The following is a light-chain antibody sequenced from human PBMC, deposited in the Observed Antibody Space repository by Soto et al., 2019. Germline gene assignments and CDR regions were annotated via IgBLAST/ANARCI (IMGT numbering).Light chain of an antibody. CDR1: QYIGTY. CDR3: QHSFTIPWT. CDR2: SAS. Sequence: DIQMTQSPSSLSASVGDRVTITCRASQYIGTYLNWYQLKPGKAPKLLLSSASRLQSGVPSTFSGRGSGTVFTLTSSRLQPGDFATYYCQHSFTIPWTFGQGTRVEIK. J-gene: IGKJ1*01. V-gene: IGKV1-39*01.